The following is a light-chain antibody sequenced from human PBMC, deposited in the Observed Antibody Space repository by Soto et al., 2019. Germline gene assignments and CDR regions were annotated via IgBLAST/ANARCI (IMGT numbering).Light chain of an antibody. CDR3: QQLNSYTLT. Sequence: IQLTQSPSSLSASVGDRVTITCRASQDISTYLAWYQQKQGKAPKLLIYTASTLQSGVPSRFSGSVSGTDCTITISSLQKEDCTTYYCQQLNSYTLTFGGGTKVDIK. J-gene: IGKJ4*01. CDR1: QDISTY. V-gene: IGKV1-9*01. CDR2: TAS.